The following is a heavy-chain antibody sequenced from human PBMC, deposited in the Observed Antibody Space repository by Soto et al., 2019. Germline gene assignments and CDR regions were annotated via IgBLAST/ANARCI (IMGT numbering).Heavy chain of an antibody. CDR1: GYTFTSYY. D-gene: IGHD3-3*01. CDR2: INPSGGST. J-gene: IGHJ6*02. Sequence: ASVKVSCKASGYTFTSYYMHWVRQAPGQGLEWMGIINPSGGSTSYAQKFQGRVTMTRDTSTSTVYMELSSLGSEDTAVYYCARGRFLEWLRSYYYGMDVWGQGTAVTVSS. V-gene: IGHV1-46*01. CDR3: ARGRFLEWLRSYYYGMDV.